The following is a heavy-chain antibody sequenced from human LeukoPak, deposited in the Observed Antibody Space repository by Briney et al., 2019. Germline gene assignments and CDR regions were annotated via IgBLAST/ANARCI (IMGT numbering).Heavy chain of an antibody. CDR1: GGTFSSYA. D-gene: IGHD3-10*01. Sequence: ASVKVSCKASGGTFSSYAISWVRQAPGQGLEWMGGIIPIFGTANYAQKFQGRVTITADESTSTAYMELSSLRSEDTAVYYCARDNVAGYYGSGSYYNGYYYYYMDVWGKGTTVTISS. J-gene: IGHJ6*03. V-gene: IGHV1-69*13. CDR3: ARDNVAGYYGSGSYYNGYYYYYMDV. CDR2: IIPIFGTA.